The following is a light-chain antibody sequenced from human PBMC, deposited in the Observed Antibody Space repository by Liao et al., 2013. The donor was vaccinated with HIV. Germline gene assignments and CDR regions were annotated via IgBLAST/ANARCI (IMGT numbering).Light chain of an antibody. CDR3: QLWDRSSAHPCV. J-gene: IGLJ1*01. V-gene: IGLV3-21*04. CDR1: NIGSKS. CDR2: HDS. Sequence: SYELTQPPSVSVAPGKTARITCGGNNIGSKSVHWYQQKPGQAPVLVIYHDSDRPSGISDRFSGSTSENTATLTISRAEAGDEADYYCQLWDRSSAHPCVFGPGTKVTVL.